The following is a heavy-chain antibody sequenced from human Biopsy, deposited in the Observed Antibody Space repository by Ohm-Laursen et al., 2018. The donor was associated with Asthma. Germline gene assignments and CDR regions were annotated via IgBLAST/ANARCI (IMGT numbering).Heavy chain of an antibody. CDR3: AKRRGYSDLTDFDH. CDR1: GFVFRSHA. V-gene: IGHV3-30*18. J-gene: IGHJ4*02. D-gene: IGHD3-3*01. Sequence: SLRLSCTASGFVFRSHAMHWVRQAPGKGLEWVAVVSYDGGVTHYADSMKGRFTISRDNAKSTLYLQMNRLRTDDTAVYFCAKRRGYSDLTDFDHWGQGTLVTVSS. CDR2: VSYDGGVT.